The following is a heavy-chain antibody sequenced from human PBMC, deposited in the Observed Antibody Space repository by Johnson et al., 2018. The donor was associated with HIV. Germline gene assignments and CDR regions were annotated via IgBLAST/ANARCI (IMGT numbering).Heavy chain of an antibody. V-gene: IGHV3-30-3*01. CDR2: ISHDGSNK. D-gene: IGHD6-13*01. CDR3: ARGGVYKQFLAFDAFDI. CDR1: GFTFSTYA. J-gene: IGHJ3*02. Sequence: QMQLVESGGGVVQPGTSLRLSCAASGFTFSTYAMFWVRQAPGKGLEWVAVISHDGSNKYYGDSVKGRFTISRENSKNMLFLQMNSLRAEDTAVYYCARGGVYKQFLAFDAFDIWGKGTMVTVSS.